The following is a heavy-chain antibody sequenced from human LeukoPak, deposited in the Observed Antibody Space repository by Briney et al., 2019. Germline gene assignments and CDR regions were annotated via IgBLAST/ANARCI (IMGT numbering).Heavy chain of an antibody. Sequence: PSETLSLTCTVSGGSISSYYWSWIRQPPGKGLEWIGFIYYSGSTNYNPSLKSRVSMSVDMSNNQFSLRLTTVTAADTAIYYCARLAAGYCNGGSCYDYYGLDVWGQGTTVTVSS. J-gene: IGHJ6*02. V-gene: IGHV4-59*12. D-gene: IGHD2-15*01. CDR2: IYYSGST. CDR1: GGSISSYY. CDR3: ARLAAGYCNGGSCYDYYGLDV.